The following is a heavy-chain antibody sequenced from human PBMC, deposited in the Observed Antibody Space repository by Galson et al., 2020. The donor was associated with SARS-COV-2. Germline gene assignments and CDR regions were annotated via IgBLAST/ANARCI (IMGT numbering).Heavy chain of an antibody. V-gene: IGHV3-23*01. D-gene: IGHD6-13*01. CDR2: ISGSGGST. Sequence: TGGSLRLSCAASGFTFSTYAMSWVRQAPGKGLEWVSAISGSGGSTYYGDSVKGRFTISRDNSKNTLYLQMNSLRAEDTALYYCAKALYSSSWDYWGQGTLVTVSS. J-gene: IGHJ4*02. CDR3: AKALYSSSWDY. CDR1: GFTFSTYA.